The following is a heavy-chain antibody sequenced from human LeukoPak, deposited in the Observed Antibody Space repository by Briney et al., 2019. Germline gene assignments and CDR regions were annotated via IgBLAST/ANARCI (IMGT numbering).Heavy chain of an antibody. D-gene: IGHD2-2*01. CDR1: GFTFSSYA. CDR3: ARDGYCSSTSACYMDV. CDR2: ISSNGGST. V-gene: IGHV3-64*01. J-gene: IGHJ6*03. Sequence: GGSLRLSCAASGFTFSSYAMHWVRQAPGKGLEYVSAISSNGGSTYYANSVKGRFTISRGNSKNTLYLQMGSLRAEDMAVYYCARDGYCSSTSACYMDVWGKGTTVTVSS.